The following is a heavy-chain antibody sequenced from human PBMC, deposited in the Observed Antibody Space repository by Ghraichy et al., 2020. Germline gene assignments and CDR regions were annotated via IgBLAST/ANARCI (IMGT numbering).Heavy chain of an antibody. CDR2: ITASSRNV. V-gene: IGHV3-48*02. J-gene: IGHJ6*02. CDR1: GFSFGDYS. D-gene: IGHD4-23*01. CDR3: ARGSKVVRFFYYDGMDV. Sequence: SCVGSGFSFGDYSMNWVRQSPGKGLEWVSYITASSRNVFYAGSVRGRFTVSRDNAQNSLYLQMKSLRDEDSAVYYCARGSKVVRFFYYDGMDVWGQGTTVTVSS.